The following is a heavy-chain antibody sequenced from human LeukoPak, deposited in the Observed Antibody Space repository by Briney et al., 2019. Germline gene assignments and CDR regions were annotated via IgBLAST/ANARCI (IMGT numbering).Heavy chain of an antibody. D-gene: IGHD2/OR15-2a*01. CDR2: ISYDGSNK. CDR3: AALSAFDY. Sequence: TGGSLRLSCAASGFTFSSYGMHWVCQAPGKGLEWVAVISYDGSNKYYADSVKGRFTISRDNSKNTLYLQMNSLRAEDTAVYYCAALSAFDYWGQGTLVTVSS. J-gene: IGHJ4*02. CDR1: GFTFSSYG. V-gene: IGHV3-30*03.